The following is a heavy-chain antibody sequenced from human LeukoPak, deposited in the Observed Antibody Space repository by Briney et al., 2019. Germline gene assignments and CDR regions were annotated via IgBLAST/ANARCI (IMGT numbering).Heavy chain of an antibody. CDR3: VKDAVQMAKDVFDV. CDR2: IRYDGSQE. CDR1: GFTFSSYG. V-gene: IGHV3-30*02. Sequence: EGSLRLSCAASGFTFSSYGMHWVRQAPGKGLEWVALIRYDGSQEYYADSVKGRFTISRDNSKKMLYLQMSSLRVEDAAVYFCVKDAVQMAKDVFDVWGQGTMVTVSS. J-gene: IGHJ3*01. D-gene: IGHD5-24*01.